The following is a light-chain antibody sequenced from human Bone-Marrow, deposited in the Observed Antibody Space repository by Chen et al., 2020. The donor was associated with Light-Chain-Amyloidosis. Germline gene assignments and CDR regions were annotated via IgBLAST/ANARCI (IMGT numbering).Light chain of an antibody. CDR2: GSS. V-gene: IGKV3-20*01. Sequence: EIVLTHSSGTLSLSPGEGANLSCRASQTISSKYLTWYQQKFGQAPRLLIYGSSSRATGIPDRFTGSGSGTDFTLTINRLEPEDFAMYYCQQYGTSPLTFGGVTKVEIK. CDR3: QQYGTSPLT. CDR1: QTISSKY. J-gene: IGKJ4*01.